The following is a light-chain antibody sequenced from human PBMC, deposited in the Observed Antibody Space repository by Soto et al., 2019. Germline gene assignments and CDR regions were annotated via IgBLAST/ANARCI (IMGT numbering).Light chain of an antibody. J-gene: IGKJ2*01. Sequence: EIVLTQSPDTLSVSPGESATLSCRASQSIRTKLAWYQHRPGQAPRLLIYDVSNRATGIPARFSGSGSVAAFAITISSLQSEDCAIYSCQQYDNWPPEYTFGQGTKVEIK. CDR3: QQYDNWPPEYT. V-gene: IGKV3-15*01. CDR1: QSIRTK. CDR2: DVS.